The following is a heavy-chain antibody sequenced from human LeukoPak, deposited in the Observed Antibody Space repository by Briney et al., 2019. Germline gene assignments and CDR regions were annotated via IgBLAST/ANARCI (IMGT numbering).Heavy chain of an antibody. Sequence: GGSLRLSCAASGFTFSSYSMNWVRQAPGKGLEWVSYISSSSSTIYYADSVKGRFTISGDNAKNSLYLQMNSLRAEDTAVYYCASLYGSYYYYYMDVWGKGTTVTVSS. J-gene: IGHJ6*03. V-gene: IGHV3-48*04. D-gene: IGHD2-2*02. CDR3: ASLYGSYYYYYMDV. CDR2: ISSSSSTI. CDR1: GFTFSSYS.